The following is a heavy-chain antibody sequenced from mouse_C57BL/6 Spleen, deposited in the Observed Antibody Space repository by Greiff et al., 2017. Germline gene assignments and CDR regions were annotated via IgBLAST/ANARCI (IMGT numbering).Heavy chain of an antibody. D-gene: IGHD1-1*01. J-gene: IGHJ4*01. CDR1: GYTFTSYW. CDR2: IYPGSGST. CDR3: AGGITTVVAPYYYAMDY. V-gene: IGHV1-55*01. Sequence: VQLQQPGAELVKPGASVKMSCKASGYTFTSYWITWVKQRPGQGLEWIGDIYPGSGSTNYNEKFKSKATLTVDTSSSTAYMQLSSLTSEDSAVYYCAGGITTVVAPYYYAMDYWGQGTSVTVSS.